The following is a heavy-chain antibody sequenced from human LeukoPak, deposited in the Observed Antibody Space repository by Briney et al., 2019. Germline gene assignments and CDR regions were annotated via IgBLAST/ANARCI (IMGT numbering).Heavy chain of an antibody. CDR2: INPNSGGT. CDR3: ARRDYYGSGSYYSHNWFDP. D-gene: IGHD3-10*01. J-gene: IGHJ5*02. Sequence: ASVKVSCKASGYTFTGYYMHWVRQAPGQGLEWMGWINPNSGGTNYAQKFQGRVTMTRHTSISTAYMELSRLRSDDTAVYYCARRDYYGSGSYYSHNWFDPWGQGTLVTVSS. V-gene: IGHV1-2*02. CDR1: GYTFTGYY.